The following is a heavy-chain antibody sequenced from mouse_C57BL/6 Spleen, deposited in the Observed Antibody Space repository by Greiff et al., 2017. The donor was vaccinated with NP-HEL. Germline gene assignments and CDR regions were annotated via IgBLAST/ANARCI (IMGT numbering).Heavy chain of an antibody. CDR1: GYAFSSYW. V-gene: IGHV1-80*01. Sequence: QVQLKQSGAELVKPGASVKISCKASGYAFSSYWMNWVKQRPGKGLEWIGQIYPGDGDTNYNGKFKGKATLTADKSSSTAYMELNSLTSEDSAVYYCAANYAMDYWGQGTSVTVSS. CDR3: AANYAMDY. CDR2: IYPGDGDT. J-gene: IGHJ4*01.